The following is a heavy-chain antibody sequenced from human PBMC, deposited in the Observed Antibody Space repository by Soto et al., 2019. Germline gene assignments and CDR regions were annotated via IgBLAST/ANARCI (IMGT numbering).Heavy chain of an antibody. J-gene: IGHJ6*04. CDR3: ARDPPYSSGWYGGVYSYYGMDV. V-gene: IGHV1-18*01. Sequence: ASVKVSCKASGYTFTSYGISWVRQAPGQGLEWMGWISAYNGNTNYAQKLQGRVTMTTDTSTSTAYMELRSLRSDDTAVYYCARDPPYSSGWYGGVYSYYGMDVWGKGIRVAVSS. CDR1: GYTFTSYG. D-gene: IGHD6-19*01. CDR2: ISAYNGNT.